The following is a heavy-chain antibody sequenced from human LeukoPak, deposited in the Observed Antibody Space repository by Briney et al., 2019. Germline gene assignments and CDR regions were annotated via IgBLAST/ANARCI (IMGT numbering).Heavy chain of an antibody. J-gene: IGHJ4*02. CDR3: ARESYGSGSPGD. V-gene: IGHV4-31*03. CDR1: GGSISSGGYY. D-gene: IGHD3-10*01. Sequence: SQTLSLTCTVSGGSISSGGYYWSWIRQRPGKGLEWIGHIYYSGSTYYNPSLKSRVTISVDTSKNQFSLKLSSVTAADTAVYYCARESYGSGSPGDWGQGTLVTVSS. CDR2: IYYSGST.